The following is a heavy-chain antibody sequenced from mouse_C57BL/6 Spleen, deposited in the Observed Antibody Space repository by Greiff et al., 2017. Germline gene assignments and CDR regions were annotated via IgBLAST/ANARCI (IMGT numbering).Heavy chain of an antibody. Sequence: EVQLQESGGGLVQPGGSMKLSCAASGFTFSDAWMDWVRQSPEKGLEWVAEIRNKANNHATYYAESVKGRFTISRDDSKSSVYLQMISLRAEDTGIYYCTRSQYYGRNYFDYWGQGTTLTVSS. J-gene: IGHJ2*01. V-gene: IGHV6-6*01. D-gene: IGHD1-1*01. CDR2: IRNKANNHAT. CDR3: TRSQYYGRNYFDY. CDR1: GFTFSDAW.